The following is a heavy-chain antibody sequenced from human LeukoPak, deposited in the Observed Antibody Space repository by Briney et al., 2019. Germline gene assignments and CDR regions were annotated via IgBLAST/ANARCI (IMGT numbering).Heavy chain of an antibody. D-gene: IGHD6-19*01. CDR2: ISGSGGST. J-gene: IGHJ6*02. CDR1: GFTFSSYA. V-gene: IGHV3-23*01. CDR3: AKGVEKVAGIYYYYGMDV. Sequence: GGSLRLSCAASGFTFSSYAMSWVRQAPGKGLEWVSAISGSGGSTYFADSVKGRFTISRDNSKNTLYLQMNSLRAEDTAVYYCAKGVEKVAGIYYYYGMDVWGQGTTVTVSS.